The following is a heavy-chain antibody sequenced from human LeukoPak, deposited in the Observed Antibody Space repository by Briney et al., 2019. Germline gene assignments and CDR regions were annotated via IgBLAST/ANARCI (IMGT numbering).Heavy chain of an antibody. J-gene: IGHJ6*03. D-gene: IGHD3-10*01. Sequence: SVKVSCKASGGTFSSYAISWVRQPPGQGLEWMGGIIPIFGTANYSQKYQGRVAITADKSTSTAYIELSSLRSEDTAVYYCARGVITMFRGVIMSYYYYYYMDVWGKGTTVTVSS. CDR2: IIPIFGTA. CDR3: ARGVITMFRGVIMSYYYYYYMDV. V-gene: IGHV1-69*06. CDR1: GGTFSSYA.